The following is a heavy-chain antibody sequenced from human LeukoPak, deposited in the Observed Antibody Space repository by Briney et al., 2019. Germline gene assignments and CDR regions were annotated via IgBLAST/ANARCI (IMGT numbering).Heavy chain of an antibody. CDR2: ISGSGGST. V-gene: IGHV3-23*01. Sequence: GGSLRLSCAASGFTFSSYAMSWVRQAPGKGLEWVSAISGSGGSTYYADSVKGRFTISRDNSKNTLYLQMNSLRAEDTAVYYCAKAYYYGSGSNYVSFDCWGQGTLVTVSS. CDR3: AKAYYYGSGSNYVSFDC. CDR1: GFTFSSYA. D-gene: IGHD3-10*01. J-gene: IGHJ4*02.